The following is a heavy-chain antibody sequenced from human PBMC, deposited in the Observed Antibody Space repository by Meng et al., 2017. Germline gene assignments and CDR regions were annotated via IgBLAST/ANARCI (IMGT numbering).Heavy chain of an antibody. CDR1: GDSVSSNSAA. Sequence: QPQQPGPGLVKPSQTLSLICAISGDSVSSNSAAWNWIRQSPSRGLEWLGRAYYRSKWYHDYAESVKSRISIDPDTSKNQFSLQLRSVTPEDSAVYYCARGSYSFDSWGQRTLVTVSS. CDR2: AYYRSKWYH. V-gene: IGHV6-1*01. CDR3: ARGSYSFDS. J-gene: IGHJ4*02. D-gene: IGHD1-26*01.